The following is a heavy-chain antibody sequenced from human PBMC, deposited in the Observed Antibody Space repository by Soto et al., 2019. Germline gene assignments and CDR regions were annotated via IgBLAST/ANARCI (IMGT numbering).Heavy chain of an antibody. CDR1: GYSFTNYW. CDR3: ARGADDMEIMVPARGHFDL. D-gene: IGHD2-8*01. V-gene: IGHV5-51*01. CDR2: IYPDDSDT. J-gene: IGHJ2*01. Sequence: GESLKISCKGSGYSFTNYWIGWVRQMAGKGLEWMGIIYPDDSDTRYSPSFQGQVTISADKSISTVYLQWSSLKASDTAMYYCARGADDMEIMVPARGHFDLWGRGTLVTVSS.